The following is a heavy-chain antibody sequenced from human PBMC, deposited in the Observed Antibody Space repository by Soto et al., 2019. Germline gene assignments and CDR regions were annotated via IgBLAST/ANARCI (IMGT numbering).Heavy chain of an antibody. CDR2: ISAYNSNT. Sequence: ASVKVSCKASGYLISRSGIRWIRQSYGQGLECMAWISAYNSNTKYAQMVQDRVTLTTDTSTTTAHMELRNLRSDETAVYYCARDSSADGARPLDYWGQGTLVTVSS. CDR1: GYLISRSG. J-gene: IGHJ4*02. CDR3: ARDSSADGARPLDY. D-gene: IGHD6-13*01. V-gene: IGHV1-18*01.